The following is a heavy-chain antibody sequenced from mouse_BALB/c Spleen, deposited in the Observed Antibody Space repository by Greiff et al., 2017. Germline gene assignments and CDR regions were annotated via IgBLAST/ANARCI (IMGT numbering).Heavy chain of an antibody. CDR2: ISSGGSYT. CDR1: GFTFSSYA. Sequence: EVKLVESGGGLVKPGGSLKLSCAASGFTFSSYAMSWVRQTPEKRLEWVATISSGGSYTYYPDSVKGRFTISRDNAKNTLYLQMSSLRSEDTAMYYCARSYYRYVDYFDYWGQGTTLTVSS. J-gene: IGHJ2*01. V-gene: IGHV5-9-3*01. D-gene: IGHD2-14*01. CDR3: ARSYYRYVDYFDY.